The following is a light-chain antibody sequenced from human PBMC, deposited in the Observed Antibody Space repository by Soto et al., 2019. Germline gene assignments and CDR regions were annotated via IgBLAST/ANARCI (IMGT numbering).Light chain of an antibody. J-gene: IGKJ4*02. CDR2: GAS. CDR3: QEYNDWRPIT. Sequence: IVMTQSPATLSVSPGERATLSCRASQSISTKLAWYQQKPGQAPRLLIYGASTRATGIPVRCSGSGSGTEFPLTITSLQFEDLAVYYCQEYNDWRPITFGGGTKVEIK. V-gene: IGKV3-15*01. CDR1: QSISTK.